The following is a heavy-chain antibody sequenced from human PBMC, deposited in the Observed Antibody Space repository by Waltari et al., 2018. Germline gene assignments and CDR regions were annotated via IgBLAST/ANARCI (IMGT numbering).Heavy chain of an antibody. CDR2: ISGSGGST. CDR1: GFPFSSYA. J-gene: IGHJ4*02. Sequence: EVQLLESGGGLVQPGGSLRLSCAASGFPFSSYAMSWVRQAPGQGLEWVSAISGSGGSTYYADSVKGRFTISRDNSKNTLYLQMNSLRAEDTAVYYCAKDPFGSGYDYAWTFDYWGQGTLVTVSS. CDR3: AKDPFGSGYDYAWTFDY. V-gene: IGHV3-23*01. D-gene: IGHD5-12*01.